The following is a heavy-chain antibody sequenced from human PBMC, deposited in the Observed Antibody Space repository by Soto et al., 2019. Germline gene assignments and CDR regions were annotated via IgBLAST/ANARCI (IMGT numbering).Heavy chain of an antibody. J-gene: IGHJ4*02. CDR2: ISGSDGDT. Sequence: PGGSLRLSCAASGFTFSTYAMTLVRQAPGKGLEWVSGISGSDGDTYYADSVKGRFTFSRDNSKNTLYLQMNSLRAEDTAVYYCARHLHYFDYWGQGTLVTVSS. CDR3: ARHLHYFDY. CDR1: GFTFSTYA. V-gene: IGHV3-23*01.